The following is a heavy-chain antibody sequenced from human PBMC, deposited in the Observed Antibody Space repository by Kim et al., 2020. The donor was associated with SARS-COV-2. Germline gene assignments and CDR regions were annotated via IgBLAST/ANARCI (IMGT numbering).Heavy chain of an antibody. J-gene: IGHJ4*02. CDR3: AKDMGSVLRYFDWLGFDY. D-gene: IGHD3-9*01. Sequence: GGSLRLSCAASGFTFGDYAMHWVRQAPGKGLEWVSGISWNSGSIGYADSVKGRFTISRDNAKNSLYRQMNSLRAEDTALYYCAKDMGSVLRYFDWLGFDYWGQGTLVTVSS. V-gene: IGHV3-9*01. CDR2: ISWNSGSI. CDR1: GFTFGDYA.